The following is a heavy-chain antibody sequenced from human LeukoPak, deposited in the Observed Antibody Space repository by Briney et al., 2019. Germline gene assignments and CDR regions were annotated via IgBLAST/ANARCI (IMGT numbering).Heavy chain of an antibody. J-gene: IGHJ6*03. Sequence: GGSLRLSCAASGFTFSNYGMHWVRQAPGKGLEWVAFIWYDGSNKYHADSVKGRFTISRDNSKNTVYLQMNTLRAEDTAVYYCAKDINYGSGSSVYMDVWGKGTTVTISS. CDR3: AKDINYGSGSSVYMDV. CDR1: GFTFSNYG. D-gene: IGHD3-10*01. CDR2: IWYDGSNK. V-gene: IGHV3-30*02.